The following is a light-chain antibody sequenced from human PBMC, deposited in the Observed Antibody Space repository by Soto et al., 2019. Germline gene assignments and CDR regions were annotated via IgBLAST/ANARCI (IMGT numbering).Light chain of an antibody. J-gene: IGKJ2*01. Sequence: DIHMTQSPSTLSASVGDRVTITCRASQSISSWLAWYQQKPGKAPKVLIYKASGLQSGVPSRFSGSGSGTEFTLTISSLQPDDFATYYCQQYNSYARPFGQGTKLEIK. CDR2: KAS. CDR1: QSISSW. CDR3: QQYNSYARP. V-gene: IGKV1-5*03.